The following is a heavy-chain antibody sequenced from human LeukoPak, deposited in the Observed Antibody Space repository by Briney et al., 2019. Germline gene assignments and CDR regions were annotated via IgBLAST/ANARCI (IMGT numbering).Heavy chain of an antibody. Sequence: ASVKVSCKASGYTFTNYGITWVRQAPGQGLEWMGWISAYNGITNYAQKLQGRVTMTTDTSTSTAYMELRSLRSDDTAMYYCARVFYGDSHLVPDYWGQGTLVTVSS. D-gene: IGHD4-17*01. CDR1: GYTFTNYG. J-gene: IGHJ4*02. V-gene: IGHV1-18*01. CDR3: ARVFYGDSHLVPDY. CDR2: ISAYNGIT.